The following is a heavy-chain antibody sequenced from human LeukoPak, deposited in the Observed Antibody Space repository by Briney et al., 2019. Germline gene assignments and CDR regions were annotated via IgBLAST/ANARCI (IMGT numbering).Heavy chain of an antibody. V-gene: IGHV3-21*01. J-gene: IGHJ4*02. CDR1: GFTFSSYS. CDR2: ISSSSSCI. Sequence: GSLRLSCAASGFTFSSYSMNWVRQAPGKGLEWVSSISSSSSCIYYADSVKGRFTISRDNAKNSLYLQMNSLRAEDTAVYYCARRTRYDSSGDFDYWGQGTLVTVSS. D-gene: IGHD3-22*01. CDR3: ARRTRYDSSGDFDY.